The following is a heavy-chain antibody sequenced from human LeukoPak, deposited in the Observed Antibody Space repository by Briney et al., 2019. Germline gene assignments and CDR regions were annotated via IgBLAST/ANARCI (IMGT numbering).Heavy chain of an antibody. CDR2: IYYSET. J-gene: IGHJ4*02. Sequence: PSETLSLTCTVSGGSINNYYWSWLRQPPGKELEWIGYIYYSETTYNPSLKSRVTISVDTSKNQFSLKLSSVTAADTALYYCARGRAYCGDDCSYFFDNWGQGTLVTVSS. D-gene: IGHD2-21*02. CDR3: ARGRAYCGDDCSYFFDN. CDR1: GGSINNYY. V-gene: IGHV4-59*01.